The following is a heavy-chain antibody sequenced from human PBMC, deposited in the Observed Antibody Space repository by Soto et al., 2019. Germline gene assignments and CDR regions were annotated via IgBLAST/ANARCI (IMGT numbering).Heavy chain of an antibody. CDR2: IKQDGSEK. CDR1: GFTFSSYW. V-gene: IGHV3-7*01. J-gene: IGHJ6*03. CDR3: ARDIRSSWPPYYYYYMDV. D-gene: IGHD6-13*01. Sequence: GGFLRLSCAASGFTFSSYWMSWVRQAPGKGLEWVANIKQDGSEKYYVDSVKGRFTISRDNAKNSLYLQMNSLRAEDTAVYYCARDIRSSWPPYYYYYMDVWGKGTTVTVSS.